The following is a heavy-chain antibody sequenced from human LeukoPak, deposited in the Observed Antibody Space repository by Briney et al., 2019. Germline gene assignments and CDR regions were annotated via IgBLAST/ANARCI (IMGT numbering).Heavy chain of an antibody. CDR2: ISYDGSNK. CDR1: GFTFSSYA. CDR3: ARDGGASFGEPTHPSYYYYGMDV. V-gene: IGHV3-30*04. Sequence: GRTLRLSCAASGFTFSSYAMHWVRQAPGKGLEWVAVISYDGSNKYYADSVKGRFTISRDNSKNTLYLQMNSLRAEDTAVYYCARDGGASFGEPTHPSYYYYGMDVWGQGTTVTVSS. J-gene: IGHJ6*02. D-gene: IGHD3-10*01.